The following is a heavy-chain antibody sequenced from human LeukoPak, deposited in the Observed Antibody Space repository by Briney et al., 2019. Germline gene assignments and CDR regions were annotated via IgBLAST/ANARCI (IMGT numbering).Heavy chain of an antibody. CDR2: ISGSGGST. CDR1: GFTFSRYG. CDR3: ARDFYDGFALDY. J-gene: IGHJ4*02. V-gene: IGHV3-23*01. Sequence: GGSPRLSCAASGFTFSRYGMSWVRQAPGKGLEWVSAISGSGGSTYYADSVKGRFTISRDNARNSLYLQMDNLRAEDTGVYYCARDFYDGFALDYWGQGTLVTVSS. D-gene: IGHD2/OR15-2a*01.